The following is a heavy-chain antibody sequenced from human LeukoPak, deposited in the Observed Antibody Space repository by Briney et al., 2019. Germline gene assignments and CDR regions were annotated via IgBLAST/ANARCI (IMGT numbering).Heavy chain of an antibody. CDR1: GYTFTRYY. Sequence: GASVNVSCTASGYTFTRYYIHWVRQAPGHGLEWVGGISPNSGCTNYAQNVQGRFTMPRDTSISTAYMELSRLRSDDTAAYYCAREETYCSSTSCHLDYWGQGTLVTVSS. V-gene: IGHV1-2*02. CDR3: AREETYCSSTSCHLDY. CDR2: ISPNSGCT. J-gene: IGHJ4*02. D-gene: IGHD2-2*01.